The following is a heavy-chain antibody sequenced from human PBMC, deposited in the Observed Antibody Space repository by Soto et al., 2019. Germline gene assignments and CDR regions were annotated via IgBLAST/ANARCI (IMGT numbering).Heavy chain of an antibody. Sequence: PGESLKISCKGSVYTFGSYWIAWVRQMPGKGLEWMGIIYPGDSDTRYSPSFQGQVTISADKSISTAYLQWSSLKASDTAIYYCTRTGNFDIWGQGTTVTVS. J-gene: IGHJ3*02. V-gene: IGHV5-51*01. D-gene: IGHD2-2*01. CDR3: TRTGNFDI. CDR1: VYTFGSYW. CDR2: IYPGDSDT.